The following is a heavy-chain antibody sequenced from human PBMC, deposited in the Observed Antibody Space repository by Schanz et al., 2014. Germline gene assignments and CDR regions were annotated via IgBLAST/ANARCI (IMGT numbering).Heavy chain of an antibody. CDR2: INPSGGST. CDR1: GYTFSSYG. V-gene: IGHV1-46*03. Sequence: VQLVQSGAEVKKPGASVKVSCKASGYTFSSYGISWVRQAPGQGLEWMGMINPSGGSTTYAQKFQGRITVTTDTSTSTVYLELSSLRSDDTAVYYCGRGFSRSYIDFWGQGTLNTVSS. D-gene: IGHD6-6*01. J-gene: IGHJ4*02. CDR3: GRGFSRSYIDF.